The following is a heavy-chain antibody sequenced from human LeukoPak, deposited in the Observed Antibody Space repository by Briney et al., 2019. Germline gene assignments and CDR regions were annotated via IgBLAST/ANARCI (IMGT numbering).Heavy chain of an antibody. Sequence: PSETLSLTCAVYGGSFSGYYWSWIRQPPGKGLEWIGEINHSGSTNYNPPLKSRVTISVDTSKNQFSLKLSSVTAADTAVYYCARGRGIQLWLRAANFDYWGQGTLVTVSS. V-gene: IGHV4-34*01. CDR3: ARGRGIQLWLRAANFDY. J-gene: IGHJ4*02. CDR1: GGSFSGYY. D-gene: IGHD5-18*01. CDR2: INHSGST.